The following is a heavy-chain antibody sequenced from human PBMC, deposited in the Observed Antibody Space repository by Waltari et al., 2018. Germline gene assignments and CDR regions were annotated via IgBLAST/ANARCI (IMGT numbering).Heavy chain of an antibody. Sequence: QVHLQQWGAGLLRPSETRSPTSAVPGGSFSAHYWSWVRQAPGRGLEWIGEINHSGDTHYNPSLESRITMSIDLPKNQFSLTVKSVGAADSGLYYCANRRRASGSPLSYWGQGTLVTVSS. CDR1: GGSFSAHY. V-gene: IGHV4-34*02. J-gene: IGHJ4*02. CDR3: ANRRRASGSPLSY. CDR2: INHSGDT. D-gene: IGHD1-26*01.